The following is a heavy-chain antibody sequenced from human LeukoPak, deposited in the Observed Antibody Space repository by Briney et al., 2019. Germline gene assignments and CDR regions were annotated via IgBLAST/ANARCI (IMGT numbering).Heavy chain of an antibody. D-gene: IGHD3-22*01. J-gene: IGHJ4*02. CDR2: INPNSGDT. CDR3: AREGDNYDSSGYYLD. V-gene: IGHV1-2*02. Sequence: ASVKVSCKTSGYTFTGYSMHWVRQAPGQGLEWMGWINPNSGDTNYAQKFHGRVTMTRDTSISTAYMELSRLRFDDTAVYYCAREGDNYDSSGYYLDWGQGTLVTASS. CDR1: GYTFTGYS.